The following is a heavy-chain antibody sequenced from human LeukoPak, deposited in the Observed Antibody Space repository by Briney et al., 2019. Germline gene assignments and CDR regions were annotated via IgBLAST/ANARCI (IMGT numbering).Heavy chain of an antibody. CDR1: GGSFSGYY. J-gene: IGHJ4*02. V-gene: IGHV4-34*01. CDR2: INHSGST. D-gene: IGHD6-13*01. CDR3: ASSGYSSSWYLFDY. Sequence: SETLSLTCAVYGGSFSGYYWSWIRQPPGKGLKGIGEINHSGSTNYNPSLKSRVTISVDTSKNQFSLKLSSVTAADTAVYYCASSGYSSSWYLFDYWGQGTLVTVSS.